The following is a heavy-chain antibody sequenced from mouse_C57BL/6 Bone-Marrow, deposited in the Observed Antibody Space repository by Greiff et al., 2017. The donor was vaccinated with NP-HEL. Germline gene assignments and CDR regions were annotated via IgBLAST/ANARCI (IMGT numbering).Heavy chain of an antibody. Sequence: VQLQQSGAELVRPGASVKLSCTASGFNIKDDYMHWVKQRPEQGLEWIGWIDPENGDTEYASKFQGKATITADTLSNTAYLQLSSLTSEDTAVYYCTHYGSSYNYAMDYWGQGTSVTVSS. CDR2: IDPENGDT. V-gene: IGHV14-4*01. D-gene: IGHD1-1*01. CDR1: GFNIKDDY. CDR3: THYGSSYNYAMDY. J-gene: IGHJ4*01.